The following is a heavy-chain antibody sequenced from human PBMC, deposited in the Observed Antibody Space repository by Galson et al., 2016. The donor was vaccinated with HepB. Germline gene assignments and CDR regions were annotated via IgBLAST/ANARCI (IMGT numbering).Heavy chain of an antibody. J-gene: IGHJ4*02. CDR2: ISGNGYST. CDR3: AKGYGSWTAFDY. Sequence: SLRLSCAASGFTFSSYAMSWIRQAPGKGLEWVSAISGNGYSTCYADSAKGRFAISRDNSKNTLYLQMNSLRAEDTAVYYCAKGYGSWTAFDYWGQGTLVTVSS. CDR1: GFTFSSYA. V-gene: IGHV3-23*01. D-gene: IGHD3-3*01.